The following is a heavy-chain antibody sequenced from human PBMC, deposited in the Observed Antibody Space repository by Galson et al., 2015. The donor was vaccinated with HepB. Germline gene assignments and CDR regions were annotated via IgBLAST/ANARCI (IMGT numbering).Heavy chain of an antibody. CDR3: AREFRGIAFRD. D-gene: IGHD2-21*01. Sequence: SLRLSCAASGFTFSDYYMSWIRQAPGKGLEWLSYISSTGTYTNYADSVKGRFTISRDNAKNSLYLQMNSLRPEDTAVYYCAREFRGIAFRDWGQGILVTVSS. V-gene: IGHV3-11*06. J-gene: IGHJ4*02. CDR1: GFTFSDYY. CDR2: ISSTGTYT.